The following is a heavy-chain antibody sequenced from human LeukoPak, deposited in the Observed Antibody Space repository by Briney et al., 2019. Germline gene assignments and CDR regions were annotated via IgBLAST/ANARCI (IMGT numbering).Heavy chain of an antibody. CDR2: IYYTGST. Sequence: PSETLSLTCTVSGGSLSSLYWSWLRQPPGKGLEWIGYIYYTGSTNYNPSLKSRVTMFVDMSKNQFSLRLSSVTAADTAVYYCARHRAYSSSSPFYYWGQGTLVTVSS. J-gene: IGHJ4*02. D-gene: IGHD6-6*01. V-gene: IGHV4-59*08. CDR1: GGSLSSLY. CDR3: ARHRAYSSSSPFYY.